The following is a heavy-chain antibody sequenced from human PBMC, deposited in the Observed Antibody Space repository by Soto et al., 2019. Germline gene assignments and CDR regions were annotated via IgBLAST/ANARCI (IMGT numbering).Heavy chain of an antibody. J-gene: IGHJ5*02. D-gene: IGHD3-22*01. CDR1: GYTFTGYY. Sequence: ASVKVSCKASGYTFTGYYMHWVRQAPGQGLEWMGWINPNSGGTNYAQKFQGRVTMTRDTSISTAYMELSRLRSDDTAVYYCARGVLIVTAALRAFDPWGQGTLVSVSS. CDR2: INPNSGGT. V-gene: IGHV1-2*02. CDR3: ARGVLIVTAALRAFDP.